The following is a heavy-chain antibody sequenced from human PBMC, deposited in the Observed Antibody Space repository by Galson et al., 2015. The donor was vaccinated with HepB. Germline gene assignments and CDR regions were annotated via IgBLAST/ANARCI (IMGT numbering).Heavy chain of an antibody. V-gene: IGHV5-51*01. J-gene: IGHJ6*02. CDR2: IYPGDSDT. CDR1: GYSFTSYW. Sequence: QSGAEVKKPGESLKISCKGSGYSFTSYWIGWVRQMPGKGLEWMGIIYPGDSDTRYSPSFQGQVTISADKSISTAYLQWSSLKASDTAMYYCARAPLETVSLEYYYYGMDVWGQGTTVTVSS. CDR3: ARAPLETVSLEYYYYGMDV. D-gene: IGHD4-17*01.